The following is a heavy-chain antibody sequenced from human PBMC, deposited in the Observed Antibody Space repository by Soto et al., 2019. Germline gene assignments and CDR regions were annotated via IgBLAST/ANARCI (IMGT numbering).Heavy chain of an antibody. J-gene: IGHJ3*02. CDR3: ATDGPSNSGNVYAFDI. CDR1: GYTLTNYG. V-gene: IGHV1-18*04. CDR2: VTPYKADT. Sequence: QAQLVQSGAEVKKSGASVRVSCKASGYTLTNYGVTWVRQAPGQGLEWLGRVTPYKADTNSAQNLQGRVTMATDTSTNTAYRERRSLRSDDTAVYFCATDGPSNSGNVYAFDIWGQGTMVTVSA. D-gene: IGHD5-12*01.